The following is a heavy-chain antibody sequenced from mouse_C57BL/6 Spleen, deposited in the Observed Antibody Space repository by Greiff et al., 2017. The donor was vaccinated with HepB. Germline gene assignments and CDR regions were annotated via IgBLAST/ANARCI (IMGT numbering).Heavy chain of an antibody. CDR1: GYAFSSSW. Sequence: QVQLKQSGPELVKPGASVKISCKASGYAFSSSWMNWVKQRPGKGLEWIGRIYPGDGDTNYNGKFKGKATLTADKSSSTAYMQRSSLTSEDSAVYFCARWGLEYYFDYWGQGTTLTVSS. CDR2: IYPGDGDT. CDR3: ARWGLEYYFDY. V-gene: IGHV1-82*01. J-gene: IGHJ2*01. D-gene: IGHD2-4*01.